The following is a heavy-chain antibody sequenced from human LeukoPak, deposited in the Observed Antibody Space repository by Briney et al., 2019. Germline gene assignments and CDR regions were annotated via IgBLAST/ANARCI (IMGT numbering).Heavy chain of an antibody. Sequence: PGRSLRLSRAASGFTFSSYAMSWVRQAPGKGLEWVSAISGSGGSTYYADSVKGRFTISRDNSKNTLYLRMNSLRAEDTAVYYCAKAPGPSVAGSLWFDPWGQGTLVTVSS. CDR1: GFTFSSYA. CDR2: ISGSGGST. J-gene: IGHJ5*02. CDR3: AKAPGPSVAGSLWFDP. V-gene: IGHV3-23*01. D-gene: IGHD6-19*01.